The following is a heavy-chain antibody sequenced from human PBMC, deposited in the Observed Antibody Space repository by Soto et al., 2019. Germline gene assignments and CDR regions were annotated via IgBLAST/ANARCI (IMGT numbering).Heavy chain of an antibody. D-gene: IGHD3-10*01. Sequence: ASVKVSCKASGYTFIGYYIHRVRQAPGQGLEWMGWINPNSGGTNYAQRFQGWVTMTRARSISTAYMELSRLKSDDTAVYYCARVGGGLASLGYYGMDVWG. CDR3: ARVGGGLASLGYYGMDV. V-gene: IGHV1-2*04. CDR2: INPNSGGT. CDR1: GYTFIGYY. J-gene: IGHJ6*02.